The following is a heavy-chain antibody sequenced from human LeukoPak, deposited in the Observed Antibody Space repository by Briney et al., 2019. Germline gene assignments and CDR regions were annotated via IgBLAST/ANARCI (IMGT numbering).Heavy chain of an antibody. CDR2: IYYSGST. CDR3: ARGRVVPAANRRWGLYYFDY. D-gene: IGHD2-2*01. V-gene: IGHV4-59*02. Sequence: SETLSLTCTVSGGSVNNYYWNWIRQPPGKGLEWIGYIYYSGSTNYNSSLKSRVTISVDTSKNQFSLKLSSVTAADTAVYYCARGRVVPAANRRWGLYYFDYWGQGTMVTVSS. J-gene: IGHJ4*02. CDR1: GGSVNNYY.